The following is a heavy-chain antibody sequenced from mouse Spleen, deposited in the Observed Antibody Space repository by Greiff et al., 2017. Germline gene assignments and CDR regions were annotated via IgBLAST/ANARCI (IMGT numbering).Heavy chain of an antibody. CDR2: INPYNGGT. Sequence: EVKLVESGPVLVKPGASVKMSRKASGYTFTDYYMNWVKQSHGKSLEWIGVINPYNGGTSYNQKFKGKATLTVDKSSSTAYMELNSLTSEDSAVYYCARGRNTTVSDWYFDVWGTGTTVTVSS. V-gene: IGHV1-19*01. J-gene: IGHJ1*03. D-gene: IGHD1-1*01. CDR1: GYTFTDYY. CDR3: ARGRNTTVSDWYFDV.